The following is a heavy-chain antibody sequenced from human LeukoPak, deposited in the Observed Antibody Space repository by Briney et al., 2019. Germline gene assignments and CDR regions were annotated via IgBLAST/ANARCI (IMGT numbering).Heavy chain of an antibody. CDR3: ARDPESSEYYDSSGYYYYYMDV. Sequence: GGSLRLSCAASGFTFSSYAMSWVRQAPGKGLEWVSAISGSGGSTYYADSVKGRLTISRDNSKNTLYLQMNSLRAEDTAVYYCARDPESSEYYDSSGYYYYYMDVWGKGTTVTVSS. CDR2: ISGSGGST. J-gene: IGHJ6*03. CDR1: GFTFSSYA. V-gene: IGHV3-23*01. D-gene: IGHD3-22*01.